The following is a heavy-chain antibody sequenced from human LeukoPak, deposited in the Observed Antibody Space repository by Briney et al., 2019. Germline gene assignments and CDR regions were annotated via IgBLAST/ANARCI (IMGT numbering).Heavy chain of an antibody. J-gene: IGHJ4*02. D-gene: IGHD3-3*01. CDR3: ARGNPTIFGVD. CDR1: GYTFGAYD. Sequence: ASVKVSCKVSGYTFGAYDLSWVRQAPGQGLEWMGIINPSGGSTSYAQKFQGRVTMTRDTSTSTVYMELSSLRSEDTAVYYCARGNPTIFGVDWGQGTLVTVSS. V-gene: IGHV1-46*01. CDR2: INPSGGST.